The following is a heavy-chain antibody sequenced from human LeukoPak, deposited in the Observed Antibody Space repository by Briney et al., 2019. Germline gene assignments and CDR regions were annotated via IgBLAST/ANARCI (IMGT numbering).Heavy chain of an antibody. D-gene: IGHD3-9*01. J-gene: IGHJ4*02. CDR1: GFTVSSNY. V-gene: IGHV3-23*01. CDR2: ISGSGGST. CDR3: AKIGGYDILTGYYRDSFDY. Sequence: GGSLRLSCAASGFTVSSNYMSWVRQAPGKGLEWVSAISGSGGSTYYADSVKGRFTISRDNSKNTLYLQMNSLRAEDTAVYYCAKIGGYDILTGYYRDSFDYWGQGTLVTVSS.